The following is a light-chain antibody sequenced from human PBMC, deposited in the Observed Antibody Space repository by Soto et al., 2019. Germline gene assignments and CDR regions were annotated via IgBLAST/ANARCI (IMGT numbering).Light chain of an antibody. CDR1: QSISSW. Sequence: DIQMTQSPSTLSASVGDRVTITCRASQSISSWLAWYQQKPGKAPKLLIYDASSWESGVPSRFSGSGSGTEFTLTISSMQSDDFATYYCQQYNSYSRTFGQGTKVDIK. CDR3: QQYNSYSRT. J-gene: IGKJ1*01. CDR2: DAS. V-gene: IGKV1-5*01.